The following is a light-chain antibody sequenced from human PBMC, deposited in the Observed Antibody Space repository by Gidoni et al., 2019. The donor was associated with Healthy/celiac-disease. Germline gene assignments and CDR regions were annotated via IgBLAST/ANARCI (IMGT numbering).Light chain of an antibody. CDR3: QKYNSALLIT. CDR1: QGISNY. Sequence: DIQMTQSPSSLSASVGDRVTITCRASQGISNYLAWYQQKPGKVPKLLIYAASTLQSGVPSRFSGSGSGTDSTLTISSLQPEDVATYYCQKYNSALLITFGQGTRLEIK. CDR2: AAS. J-gene: IGKJ5*01. V-gene: IGKV1-27*01.